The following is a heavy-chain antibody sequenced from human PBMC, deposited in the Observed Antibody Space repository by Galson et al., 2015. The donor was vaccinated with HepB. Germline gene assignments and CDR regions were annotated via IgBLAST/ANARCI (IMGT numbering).Heavy chain of an antibody. D-gene: IGHD5-24*01. Sequence: SVKVSCKASGGTFSSYAISWVRQAPGQGLEWMGGIIPIFGTVNYAQKFQGRVTIIADESTSTAYMELSSLRSEDTAIYYCASRPEGGTGYKSYYMDVWGKGTTVTVSS. CDR1: GGTFSSYA. V-gene: IGHV1-69*13. J-gene: IGHJ6*03. CDR2: IIPIFGTV. CDR3: ASRPEGGTGYKSYYMDV.